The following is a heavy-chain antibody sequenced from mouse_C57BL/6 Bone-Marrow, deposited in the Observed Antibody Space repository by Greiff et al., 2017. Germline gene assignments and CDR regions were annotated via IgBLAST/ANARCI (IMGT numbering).Heavy chain of an antibody. J-gene: IGHJ2*01. V-gene: IGHV10-1*01. CDR1: GFSFNTYA. CDR3: VRQKYFFDY. D-gene: IGHD1-3*01. Sequence: EVKLVESGGGLVQPKGSLKLSCAASGFSFNTYAMNWVRQAPGKGLEWVARIRSKSNNYATYYADSVKDRFTISRDDSESMLYLQMNNLKTEDTAMYYCVRQKYFFDYWGQGTTLTVSS. CDR2: IRSKSNNYAT.